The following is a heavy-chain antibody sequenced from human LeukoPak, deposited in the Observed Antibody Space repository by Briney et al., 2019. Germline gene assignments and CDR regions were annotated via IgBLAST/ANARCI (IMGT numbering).Heavy chain of an antibody. Sequence: GSSVKVSCKASGGPFSTFAISWVRQAPGQGLEWMGWISAYNGNTNYAQKLQGRVTMTTDTSTSTAYMELRSLRSDDTAVYYCARQSVRGVNYMDVWGKGTTVTVSS. D-gene: IGHD3-10*01. CDR2: ISAYNGNT. CDR1: GGPFSTFA. V-gene: IGHV1-18*01. CDR3: ARQSVRGVNYMDV. J-gene: IGHJ6*03.